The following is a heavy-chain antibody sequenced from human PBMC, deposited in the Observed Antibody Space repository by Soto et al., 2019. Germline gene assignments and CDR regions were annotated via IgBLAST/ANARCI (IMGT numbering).Heavy chain of an antibody. V-gene: IGHV4-39*01. J-gene: IGHJ5*02. D-gene: IGHD6-19*01. Sequence: QLQLQESGPGRVKPSETLSLTCTVSGGSISSSSYYWGWIRQPPGKGLEWIGSIYYSGSTYYNPSLKSRVTISVDTSKNQFSLKLSSVTDADTAVYNCARQSAVAGNWFDPWGQGTLVTVSS. CDR1: GGSISSSSYY. CDR2: IYYSGST. CDR3: ARQSAVAGNWFDP.